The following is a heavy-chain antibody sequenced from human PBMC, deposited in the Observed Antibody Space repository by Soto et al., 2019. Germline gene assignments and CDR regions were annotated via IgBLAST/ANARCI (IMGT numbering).Heavy chain of an antibody. CDR2: ISYDGSNK. D-gene: IGHD3-10*01. CDR3: ARVNSVPNHFDY. J-gene: IGHJ4*02. CDR1: GFTFSSYA. V-gene: IGHV3-30-3*01. Sequence: GGSLRLSCAASGFTFSSYAMHWVRQAPGKGLEWVAVISYDGSNKYYADSVKGRFTISRDNSKNTLYLQMNSLRAEDTAVYYCARVNSVPNHFDYWGQGTLVTVSS.